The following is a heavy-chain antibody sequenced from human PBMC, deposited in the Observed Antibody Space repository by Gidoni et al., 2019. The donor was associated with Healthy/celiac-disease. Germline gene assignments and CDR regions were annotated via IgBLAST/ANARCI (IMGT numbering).Heavy chain of an antibody. CDR2: IYYSGGT. V-gene: IGHV4-39*07. Sequence: QLQLQESGPGLVKPSETLSLTCTVAGGSISSSSYYWGWLRQPPGKGLEWIGSIYYSGGTYYNPSLKSRVTISVDTSTNQFSLKLSSVTAADTAVYYCARPIGEYSSSRYAFDIWGQGTMVTVSS. J-gene: IGHJ3*02. D-gene: IGHD6-13*01. CDR1: GGSISSSSYY. CDR3: ARPIGEYSSSRYAFDI.